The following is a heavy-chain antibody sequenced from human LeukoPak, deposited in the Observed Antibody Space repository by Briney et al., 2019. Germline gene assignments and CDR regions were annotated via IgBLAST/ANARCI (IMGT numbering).Heavy chain of an antibody. CDR3: ARRVLRYFDWLLGSDAFDI. D-gene: IGHD3-9*01. Sequence: PGGSLRLSCAASGFTFSSYSMNWVRQAPGKGLEWVSSISTSGGYIFYADSVKGRFTISRDNAKNSLYLQMNSLRAEDTAVYYCARRVLRYFDWLLGSDAFDIWGQGTMVTVSS. CDR2: ISTSGGYI. V-gene: IGHV3-21*01. CDR1: GFTFSSYS. J-gene: IGHJ3*02.